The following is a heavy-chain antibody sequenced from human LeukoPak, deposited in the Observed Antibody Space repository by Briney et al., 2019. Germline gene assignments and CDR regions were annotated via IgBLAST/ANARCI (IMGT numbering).Heavy chain of an antibody. V-gene: IGHV3-23*01. CDR1: GFTFSSYA. CDR2: INGGGVNT. CDR3: AKDLYSNYGPADY. D-gene: IGHD4-11*01. Sequence: GGSLRLACAASGFTFSSYAMSWVRQAPGKGLEWVSTINGGGVNTHYADSVGGRFTISRDNSKNTLFLQMNSLRDEDTAVYYCAKDLYSNYGPADYWGQGNLVTVSS. J-gene: IGHJ4*02.